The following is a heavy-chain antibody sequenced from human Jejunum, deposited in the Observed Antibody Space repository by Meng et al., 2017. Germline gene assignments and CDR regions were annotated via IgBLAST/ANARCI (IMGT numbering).Heavy chain of an antibody. J-gene: IGHJ3*01. D-gene: IGHD6-13*01. V-gene: IGHV3-21*01. CDR2: ISGDSGST. Sequence: GESLKISCAASGFTFSSYSMNWVRQVPGKGLEWVSVISGDSGSTSHADSVRGRFTISRDNAKNSVDLQMHSLRVEDTAVYYCVRFTPYLGRAAGGVGHDGFDAWGQGTLVTVSS. CDR1: GFTFSSYS. CDR3: VRFTPYLGRAAGGVGHDGFDA.